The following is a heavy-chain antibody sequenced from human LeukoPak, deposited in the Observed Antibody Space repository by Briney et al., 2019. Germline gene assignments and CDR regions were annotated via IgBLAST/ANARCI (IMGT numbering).Heavy chain of an antibody. V-gene: IGHV3-23*01. CDR1: GFTFSSYA. CDR3: AKDRGYSSGWYLCDY. J-gene: IGHJ4*02. Sequence: GGSLRLSCAASGFTFSSYAMSWVRQAPGKGLEWVSTISGSGAYTYYADSVKGRFTISRDNSKNTLFLQMNSLRAEDTAVYYCAKDRGYSSGWYLCDYWGQGTLVTVSS. CDR2: ISGSGAYT. D-gene: IGHD6-19*01.